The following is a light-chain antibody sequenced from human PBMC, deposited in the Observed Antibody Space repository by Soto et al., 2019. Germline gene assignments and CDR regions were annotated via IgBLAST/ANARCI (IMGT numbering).Light chain of an antibody. CDR3: QQYYSTPGT. V-gene: IGKV3-15*01. Sequence: DIVMTQSPATLSVSPGERATLSCRASQSVSSNLAWYQQKPGQAPRLLIYGASTRATGIPARFSGSGSGTEFTLTISSLQAEDVAVYYCQQYYSTPGTFGQGTKVDIK. J-gene: IGKJ1*01. CDR1: QSVSSN. CDR2: GAS.